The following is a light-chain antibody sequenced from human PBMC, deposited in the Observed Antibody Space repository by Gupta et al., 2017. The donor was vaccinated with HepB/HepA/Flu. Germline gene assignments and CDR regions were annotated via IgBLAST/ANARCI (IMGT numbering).Light chain of an antibody. J-gene: IGKJ1*01. CDR2: GAS. CDR3: QQYDTSPRT. V-gene: IGKV3-20*01. CDR1: QSVSSSY. Sequence: EIVLTQSPGTLSLSPGERVTLSCRASQSVSSSYSAWYQQKPDQPPRLLIYGASSRATGIPDRFSGSGSGTDFTLTIDRLEPEDFAVYYCQQYDTSPRTFGQGTKVEIK.